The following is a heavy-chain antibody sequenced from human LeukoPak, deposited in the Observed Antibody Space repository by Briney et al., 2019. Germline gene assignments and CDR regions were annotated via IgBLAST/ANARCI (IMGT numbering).Heavy chain of an antibody. V-gene: IGHV3-23*01. J-gene: IGHJ4*02. D-gene: IGHD3-16*01. CDR1: GFTFSSYA. CDR3: AKDWGDLSFYFDY. CDR2: ISGSGGST. Sequence: PGASLRLSCAASGFTFSSYAMSWVRQAPGKGLEWVSAISGSGGSTYYADSVKGRFTISRDNSKNTLYLQMNSLRVEDTAVYYCAKDWGDLSFYFDYWGQGTLVTVSS.